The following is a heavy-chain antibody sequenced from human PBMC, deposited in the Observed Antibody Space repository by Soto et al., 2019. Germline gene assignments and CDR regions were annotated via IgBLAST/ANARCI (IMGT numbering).Heavy chain of an antibody. J-gene: IGHJ5*02. V-gene: IGHV1-69*13. D-gene: IGHD3-3*01. CDR3: ARHAYYDFWSGYYNLQSWFDP. CDR1: GGTFSSYA. CDR2: IIPIFGTA. Sequence: SVKVSCKASGGTFSSYAISWVRQAPEQGLEWMGGIIPIFGTANYAQKFQGRVTITADESTSTAYMELSSLRSEDTAVYYCARHAYYDFWSGYYNLQSWFDPWGQGTLVTVSS.